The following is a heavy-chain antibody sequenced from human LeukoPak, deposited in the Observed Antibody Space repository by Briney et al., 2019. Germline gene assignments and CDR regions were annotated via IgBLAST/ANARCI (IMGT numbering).Heavy chain of an antibody. D-gene: IGHD3-22*01. V-gene: IGHV1-69*13. CDR3: ARENYYDGSGSPSASAPVDH. J-gene: IGHJ4*02. CDR2: IIPIFGTA. CDR1: GGTFSSYA. Sequence: SVKVSCKASGGTFSSYAISWVRQAPGQGLEWMGGIIPIFGTANYAQKFQGRVTIIADESTSTAYMELSSLRSEDTAVYYCARENYYDGSGSPSASAPVDHWGQGTLVTVSS.